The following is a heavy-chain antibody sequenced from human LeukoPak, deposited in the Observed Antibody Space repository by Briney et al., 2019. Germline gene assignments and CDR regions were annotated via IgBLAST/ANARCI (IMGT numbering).Heavy chain of an antibody. CDR2: IYHSGST. J-gene: IGHJ4*02. V-gene: IGHV4-4*02. CDR3: ARGGYDYVWGSYRSFDY. Sequence: PSGTLSLTCAVSGGSISSSNWWSWVRQPPGKGLEWIGEIYHSGSTNYNPSLKSRVTISVDTSKNQFSLKLSSVTAADTAVYYCARGGYDYVWGSYRSFDYRGQGTLVTVSS. CDR1: GGSISSSNW. D-gene: IGHD3-16*02.